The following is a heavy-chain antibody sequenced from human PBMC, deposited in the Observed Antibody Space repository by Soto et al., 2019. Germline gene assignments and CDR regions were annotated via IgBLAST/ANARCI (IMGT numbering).Heavy chain of an antibody. CDR1: GGSISSYY. CDR2: IYYSGST. J-gene: IGHJ4*02. CDR3: ARGRPVYNWNYLRHGYYFAY. V-gene: IGHV4-59*08. Sequence: SETLSLTCTVSGGSISSYYWSWIRQPPGKGLEWIGYIYYSGSTNYNPSLKSRVTISVDTSKNQFSLKLSSVTAADTAVYYCARGRPVYNWNYLRHGYYFAYWGQGTLVTVSS. D-gene: IGHD1-7*01.